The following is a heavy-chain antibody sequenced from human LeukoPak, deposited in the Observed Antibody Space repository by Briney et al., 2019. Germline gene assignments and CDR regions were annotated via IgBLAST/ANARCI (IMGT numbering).Heavy chain of an antibody. V-gene: IGHV3-48*01. CDR1: GFTFSSYS. J-gene: IGHJ4*02. CDR3: ARAMTTEANDY. D-gene: IGHD4-11*01. Sequence: GGSLRLSCAASGFTFSSYSMNWVRQAPGQGLEWVSYISSSSTTIYYADFVKGRFTISRDNAKNSLYLQMNSLRAEDTAVYYCARAMTTEANDYWGQGTLVTVSS. CDR2: ISSSSTTI.